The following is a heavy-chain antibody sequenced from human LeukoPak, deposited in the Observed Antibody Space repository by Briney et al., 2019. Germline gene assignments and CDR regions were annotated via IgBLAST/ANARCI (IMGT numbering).Heavy chain of an antibody. V-gene: IGHV4-39*01. Sequence: SETLSLTCIVSGGSISSISSNNYHWGWIRQPPGKGLEWIGSIYYSGSTYYNPSLKSRVTISVDRSKNQLSLKLSSVTAADTAVYYCARHRPRGDLHPFDYWGQGTLVTVSS. CDR1: GGSISSISSNNYH. CDR3: ARHRPRGDLHPFDY. J-gene: IGHJ4*02. CDR2: IYYSGST. D-gene: IGHD3-10*01.